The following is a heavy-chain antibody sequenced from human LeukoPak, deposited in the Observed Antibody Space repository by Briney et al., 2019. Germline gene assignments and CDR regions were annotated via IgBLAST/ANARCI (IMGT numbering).Heavy chain of an antibody. V-gene: IGHV3-43*02. D-gene: IGHD1-14*01. CDR3: AKDHAEPGPDLSFDY. CDR2: ISGDGGSA. Sequence: GGSLRLSCAASGFTFDDYAMHWVRQAPGKGLEWVSLISGDGGSAYYADSVKGRFTISRDNSKNSLYLQMNSLRTEDTALYCCAKDHAEPGPDLSFDYWGQGTLVTVSS. CDR1: GFTFDDYA. J-gene: IGHJ4*02.